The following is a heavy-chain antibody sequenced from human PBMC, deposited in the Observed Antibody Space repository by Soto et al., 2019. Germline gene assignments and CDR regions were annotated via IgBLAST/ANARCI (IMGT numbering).Heavy chain of an antibody. CDR1: GFTVSIYS. Sequence: GGSLRLSCAASGFTVSIYSMNWVRQAPGKGLEWVSYISSTSTTIYYADSVKGRFTISRDNAKNSLYLQMNSLRDEDTAVYYCVKAYYCGGDCYNFDYWGQGTLVTVS. CDR3: VKAYYCGGDCYNFDY. CDR2: ISSTSTTI. J-gene: IGHJ4*02. D-gene: IGHD2-21*02. V-gene: IGHV3-48*02.